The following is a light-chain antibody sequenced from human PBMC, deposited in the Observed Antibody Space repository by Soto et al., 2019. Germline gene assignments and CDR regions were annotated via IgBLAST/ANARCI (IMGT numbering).Light chain of an antibody. CDR2: EVS. CDR1: SSDVGSYNL. J-gene: IGLJ2*01. Sequence: QSALTQPASVSGSPGQSITISCTGTSSDVGSYNLVSWYQQHPGKAPKLMIYEVSKRPSGISNRLSGSKSGNTASLTISGLQAEDEADYYCCSYARSSTLVFGGGTKLTVL. V-gene: IGLV2-23*02. CDR3: CSYARSSTLV.